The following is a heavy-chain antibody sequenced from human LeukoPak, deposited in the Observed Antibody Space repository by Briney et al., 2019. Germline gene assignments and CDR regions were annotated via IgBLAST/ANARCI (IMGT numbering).Heavy chain of an antibody. CDR1: GYIFTTYA. Sequence: ASVTLSFTASGYIFTTYAKHWVRQAPAQSNELMGWINAGNGNTKYSQKFQGRGTITSETHATIAYISLSTLRSAETAVYNCATMVRAGTYRYFQHWGQGTLVTVSS. CDR3: ATMVRAGTYRYFQH. CDR2: INAGNGNT. V-gene: IGHV1-3*01. D-gene: IGHD3-10*01. J-gene: IGHJ1*01.